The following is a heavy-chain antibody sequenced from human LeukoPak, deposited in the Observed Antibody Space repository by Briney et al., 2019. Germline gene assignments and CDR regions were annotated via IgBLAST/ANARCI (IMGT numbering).Heavy chain of an antibody. D-gene: IGHD7-27*01. CDR3: ARDGENHYYDY. CDR2: IYSGGTI. Sequence: GGSLRLSCAASGFTVSSNHMSWVRQAPGKGLEWVSVIYSGGTIYYADSVKGRFTISRDNSKNTVYLEMNSLRAEDTAVYYCARDGENHYYDYWGQGTLVTVSS. CDR1: GFTVSSNH. V-gene: IGHV3-66*01. J-gene: IGHJ4*02.